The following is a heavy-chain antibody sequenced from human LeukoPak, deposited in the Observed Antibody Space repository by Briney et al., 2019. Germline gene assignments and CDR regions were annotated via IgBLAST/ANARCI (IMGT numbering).Heavy chain of an antibody. Sequence: SETLSLTCTVSGGSISSGSYYWSWIRQPAGKGLEWMGRISSSGSTNYNPSLKTRVTISMDTSKNQFSLKLTSVTAADTALYYWARYGRGGFDPWGQGTLVTVSS. J-gene: IGHJ5*02. V-gene: IGHV4-61*02. CDR3: ARYGRGGFDP. D-gene: IGHD3-16*01. CDR2: ISSSGST. CDR1: GGSISSGSYY.